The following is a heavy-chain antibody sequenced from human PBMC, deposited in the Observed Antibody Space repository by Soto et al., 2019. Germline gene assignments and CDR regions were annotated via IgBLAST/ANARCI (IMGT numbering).Heavy chain of an antibody. D-gene: IGHD6-19*01. Sequence: QVQLVQSGGEVKKPGASVKVSCKASGDTVTKYCISWVRQAPGQGLEWLGWISFYNGHTNYALKFQDRITFTTDTSTSTASMELRSLTSDDTAVYYCESATSIAVSGKETWGQGTLVTVSS. V-gene: IGHV1-18*01. CDR1: GDTVTKYC. J-gene: IGHJ4*02. CDR3: ESATSIAVSGKET. CDR2: ISFYNGHT.